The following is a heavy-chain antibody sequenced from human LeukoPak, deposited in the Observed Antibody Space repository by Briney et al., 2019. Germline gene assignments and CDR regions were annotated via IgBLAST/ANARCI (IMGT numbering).Heavy chain of an antibody. D-gene: IGHD4-23*01. V-gene: IGHV3-23*01. J-gene: IGHJ4*02. Sequence: GGSLRLSCAASGFTFSSYAMSWVRQAPGKGLEWVSGISGSGGATYYADSVKGRFTISRDNSKNTLYLQMNTLRAEDTAVYYCVKGGGNVRRYFEYWGQGTLVTVSS. CDR2: ISGSGGAT. CDR3: VKGGGNVRRYFEY. CDR1: GFTFSSYA.